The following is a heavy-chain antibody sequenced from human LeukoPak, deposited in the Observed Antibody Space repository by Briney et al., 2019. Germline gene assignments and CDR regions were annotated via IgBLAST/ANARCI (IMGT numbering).Heavy chain of an antibody. Sequence: GGSLRLSCAASGFTFTTYAMSWVRQAPGKGLEWVPSVSKSDGTTYYADSVKGRFTISRDNAKGSLYLQMNSLRAEDTAVYYCARGSKPYGMDVWGQGTTVTVSS. CDR2: VSKSDGTT. CDR3: ARGSKPYGMDV. J-gene: IGHJ6*02. V-gene: IGHV3-23*01. CDR1: GFTFTTYA.